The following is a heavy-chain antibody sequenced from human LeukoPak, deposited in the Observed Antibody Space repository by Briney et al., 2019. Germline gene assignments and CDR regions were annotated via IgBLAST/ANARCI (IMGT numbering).Heavy chain of an antibody. D-gene: IGHD3-22*01. CDR2: ISYDGSNK. J-gene: IGHJ4*02. V-gene: IGHV3-30*03. CDR1: GFTFSSYG. CDR3: ARDPGYDTSGYYYGYFDY. Sequence: PGGSLRLSCAASGFTFSSYGMHWVRQAPGKGLEWVAVISYDGSNKYYADSVKGRFTISRDNSKNTLYLQMSSLRAEDTAVYYCARDPGYDTSGYYYGYFDYWGLGTLVTVSS.